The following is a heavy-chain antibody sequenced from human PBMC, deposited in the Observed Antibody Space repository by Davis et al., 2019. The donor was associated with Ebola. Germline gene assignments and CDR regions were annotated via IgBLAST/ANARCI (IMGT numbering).Heavy chain of an antibody. CDR2: IKQDGSEK. D-gene: IGHD2-15*01. V-gene: IGHV3-7*01. J-gene: IGHJ4*02. CDR1: GFTFSSYW. CDR3: ARDPASPRPDMFDY. Sequence: PGGSLRLSCAASGFTFSSYWMSWVRQAPGKGLEWVANIKQDGSEKYYVDSVKGRFTISRDNAKNSLYLQMNSLRADDTAVYYCARDPASPRPDMFDYWGQGTLVTVSS.